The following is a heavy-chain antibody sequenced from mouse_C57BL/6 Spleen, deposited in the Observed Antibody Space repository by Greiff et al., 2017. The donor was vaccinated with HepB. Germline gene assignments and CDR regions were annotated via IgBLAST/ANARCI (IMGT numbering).Heavy chain of an antibody. J-gene: IGHJ3*01. CDR2: ISNGGGST. V-gene: IGHV5-12*01. D-gene: IGHD1-1*01. Sequence: EVKVEESGGGLVQPGGSLKLSCAASGFTFSDYYMYWVRQTPEKRLEWVAYISNGGGSTYYPDTVKGRFTISRDNAKNTLYLQMSRLKSEDTAMYYCARPITTVVEGFAYWGQGTLVTVSA. CDR1: GFTFSDYY. CDR3: ARPITTVVEGFAY.